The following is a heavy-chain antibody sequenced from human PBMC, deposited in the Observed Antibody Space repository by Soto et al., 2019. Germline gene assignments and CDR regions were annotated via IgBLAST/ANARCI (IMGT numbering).Heavy chain of an antibody. CDR3: ARWVGATSFDY. D-gene: IGHD1-26*01. CDR2: IYYSGST. CDR1: GGSISSAGYY. Sequence: SETLSLTCTVSGGSISSAGYYWSWIRQHPGKGLEWIGYIYYSGSTYYNPSLKSRVTISVDTSKNQFSLKLSSVTAADTAVYYCARWVGATSFDYWGQGTLVTVSS. J-gene: IGHJ4*02. V-gene: IGHV4-31*03.